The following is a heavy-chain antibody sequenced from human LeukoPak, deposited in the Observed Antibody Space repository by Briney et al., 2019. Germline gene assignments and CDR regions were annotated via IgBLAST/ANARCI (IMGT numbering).Heavy chain of an antibody. CDR1: GGSISSAPYY. CDR2: ISHSGNT. Sequence: SQTLSLTCTVSGGSISSAPYYWSWIRQRPGKGLEWMGYISHSGNTYYNPSLKSRLNISADMSRNQFSLKLRSVTAADTALYFCARGGYYYDSSGPIDYWGQGTRVTVSS. J-gene: IGHJ4*02. D-gene: IGHD3-22*01. CDR3: ARGGYYYDSSGPIDY. V-gene: IGHV4-31*03.